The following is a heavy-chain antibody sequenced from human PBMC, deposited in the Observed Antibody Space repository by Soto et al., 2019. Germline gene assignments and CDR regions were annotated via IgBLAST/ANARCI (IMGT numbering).Heavy chain of an antibody. J-gene: IGHJ6*02. CDR2: INHSGST. Sequence: SETLSLTCAVYGGSFSGYYWSWIRQPPGKGLEWIGEINHSGSTNYNPSLKSRVTISVDTSKNQFSLKLGSVTAADTAVYYCVIDDVVRGYYSYGMDVWGQGTKVTVSS. CDR3: VIDDVVRGYYSYGMDV. CDR1: GGSFSGYY. V-gene: IGHV4-34*01. D-gene: IGHD3-10*01.